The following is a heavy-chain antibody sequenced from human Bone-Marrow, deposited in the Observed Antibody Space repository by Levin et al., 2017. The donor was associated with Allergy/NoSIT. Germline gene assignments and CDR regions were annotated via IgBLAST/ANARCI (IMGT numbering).Heavy chain of an antibody. J-gene: IGHJ5*02. V-gene: IGHV1-18*01. CDR2: TTPDNDGKI. Sequence: GASVKVSCTTSGYNFGPYGITWVRQAAGKGPEWMGRTTPDNDGKIYYAQKFQGRLSITTDASLTTVYMELNRLRIDDTAVYYCAKDRMSYDSTAYSGMDPWGPGTMVTVSS. CDR1: GYNFGPYG. D-gene: IGHD3-16*01. CDR3: AKDRMSYDSTAYSGMDP.